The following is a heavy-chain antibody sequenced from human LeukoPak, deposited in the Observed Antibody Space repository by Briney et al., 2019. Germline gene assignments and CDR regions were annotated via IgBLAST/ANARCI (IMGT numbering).Heavy chain of an antibody. Sequence: PSETLPLTCTVSGYSISSSSYYWGWIRQPPGKGLEWIGSIYYSGSTYYNPSLKSRVTISVDTSKNQFSLKLSSVTAADTAVYYCARDFLGGVLDVWGKGTTVTISS. J-gene: IGHJ6*04. CDR1: GYSISSSSYY. CDR2: IYYSGST. V-gene: IGHV4-39*07. CDR3: ARDFLGGVLDV. D-gene: IGHD3-16*01.